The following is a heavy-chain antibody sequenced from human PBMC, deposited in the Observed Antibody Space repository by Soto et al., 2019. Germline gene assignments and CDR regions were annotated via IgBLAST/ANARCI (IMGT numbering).Heavy chain of an antibody. V-gene: IGHV3-33*01. CDR3: ARIRGVITLHDGFDI. CDR2: IHFDGSNT. J-gene: IGHJ3*02. CDR1: GFIFNNHA. Sequence: QVQLVESGGGVVQPGRSLRLSCAASGFIFNNHAMHWVRQAPGKGLEWVAVIHFDGSNTYYDDSVKGRFTISRDNSKNTLYLQMNSLRVEDTAVYYCARIRGVITLHDGFDIWGQGTMVTVSS. D-gene: IGHD1-20*01.